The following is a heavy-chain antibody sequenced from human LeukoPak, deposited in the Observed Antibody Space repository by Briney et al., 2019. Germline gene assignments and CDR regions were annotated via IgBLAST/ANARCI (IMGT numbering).Heavy chain of an antibody. D-gene: IGHD4-23*01. J-gene: IGHJ4*02. Sequence: GGSLRLSCAASGFTFSSYGMHWVRQAPGKGLEWVAVISYDGSNKYYADSVKGRFTISRDNSKNTLYLQMNSLRAEDTAVYYCARRAGGYSHPYDYWGQGILVTVSS. CDR1: GFTFSSYG. V-gene: IGHV3-30*03. CDR2: ISYDGSNK. CDR3: ARRAGGYSHPYDY.